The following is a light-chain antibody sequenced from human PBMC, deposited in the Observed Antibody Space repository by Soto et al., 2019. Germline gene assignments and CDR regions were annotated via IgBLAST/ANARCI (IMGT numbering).Light chain of an antibody. CDR2: GAS. J-gene: IGKJ1*01. CDR3: HYGNSPPWT. Sequence: EIVLTQSPGTLSLSPGERATLSCRASQSISSYSLAWYQQKPGQTPRLLICGASSRATGIPDRFSGSGSGTDFTLTISRLETEDFAVYYCHYGNSPPWTFGQGTKVEIK. CDR1: QSISSYS. V-gene: IGKV3-20*01.